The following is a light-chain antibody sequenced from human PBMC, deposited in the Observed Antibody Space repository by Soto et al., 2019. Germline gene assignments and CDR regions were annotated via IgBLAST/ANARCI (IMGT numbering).Light chain of an antibody. J-gene: IGKJ4*01. CDR1: QSISSSY. Sequence: EIVLTQSPDTLSLSPGERATLSCRASQSISSSYLAWYRQKPGQALRLLIYGSFSRAAGIPDRFSGSGSGTDFTLTISGLEPEDSALYYCQQYAFLVTFGGGTKVEIK. CDR2: GSF. CDR3: QQYAFLVT. V-gene: IGKV3-20*01.